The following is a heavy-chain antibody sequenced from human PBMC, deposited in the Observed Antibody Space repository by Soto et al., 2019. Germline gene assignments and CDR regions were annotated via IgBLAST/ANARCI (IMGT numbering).Heavy chain of an antibody. D-gene: IGHD3-10*01. CDR2: IYYSGST. J-gene: IGHJ5*02. V-gene: IGHV4-39*01. Sequence: SETLSLTCTVSGGSISSSSYYWGWIRQPPGKGLEWIGSIYYSGSTYYNPSLKSRVTISVDTSKNQFSLKLSSVTAADTAVYYCARHVSVLSGFLWVDWFDPWGQGTLVTVSS. CDR1: GGSISSSSYY. CDR3: ARHVSVLSGFLWVDWFDP.